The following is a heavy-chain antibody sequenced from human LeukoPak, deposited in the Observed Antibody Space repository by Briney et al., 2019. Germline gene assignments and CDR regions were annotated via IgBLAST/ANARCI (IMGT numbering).Heavy chain of an antibody. CDR2: INHSGST. CDR3: ARIWYYYGSGSYFFWFDP. Sequence: SETLSLTCAVYGGSFSGYYWSWIRQPPGKGLEWIGEINHSGSTNYNPSLKSRVTISVDTSKNQFSLKLSSVTAADTAVYYCARIWYYYGSGSYFFWFDPWGQGTLVTVSS. CDR1: GGSFSGYY. V-gene: IGHV4-34*01. J-gene: IGHJ5*02. D-gene: IGHD3-10*01.